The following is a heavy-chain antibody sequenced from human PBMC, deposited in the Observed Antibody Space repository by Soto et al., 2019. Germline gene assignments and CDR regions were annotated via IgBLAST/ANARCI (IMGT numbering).Heavy chain of an antibody. V-gene: IGHV4-4*07. CDR3: VRGRSYSVYDF. D-gene: IGHD5-12*01. J-gene: IGHJ4*02. Sequence: ETLSLTCTVSGGSISGHAWIWVRQPAGRGLEWIGHIYPSGSTSYNPSLRSRVTMSLDTSNNQIFLNLTSVTAADTAVFYCVRGRSYSVYDFWGPGTLVTVSS. CDR2: IYPSGST. CDR1: GGSISGHA.